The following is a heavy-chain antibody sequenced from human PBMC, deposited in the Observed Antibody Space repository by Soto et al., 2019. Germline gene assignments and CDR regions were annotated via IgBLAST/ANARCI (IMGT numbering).Heavy chain of an antibody. CDR2: INVYNGDT. Sequence: ASLNRAWKGVGYGLSVDVGGWRLQTPGQGLEWMGWINVYNGDTNYAQNLQGRVTMTTDTSTSTAYMELRSLRSDDTAVYYCARVMGVDITGPYNWFDPWGQGTLVTVSS. V-gene: IGHV1-18*01. J-gene: IGHJ5*02. D-gene: IGHD3-3*01. CDR1: GYGLSVDV. CDR3: ARVMGVDITGPYNWFDP.